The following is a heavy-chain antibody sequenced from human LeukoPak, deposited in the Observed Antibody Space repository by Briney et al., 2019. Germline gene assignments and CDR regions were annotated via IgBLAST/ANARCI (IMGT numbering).Heavy chain of an antibody. CDR2: IYYSGST. J-gene: IGHJ5*02. V-gene: IGHV4-39*01. Sequence: SETLSLTCTVSGGSISSSSYYWGWIRQPPGKGLEWIGSIYYSGSTYYNPSLKSRVTISVDTSKNQFSLKVSSVTAADTAVYYCARPKLLKNWLDPWGQGTLVTVSS. CDR1: GGSISSSSYY. CDR3: ARPKLLKNWLDP. D-gene: IGHD4-23*01.